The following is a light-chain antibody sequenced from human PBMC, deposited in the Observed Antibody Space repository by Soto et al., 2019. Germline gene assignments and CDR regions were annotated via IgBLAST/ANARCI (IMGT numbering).Light chain of an antibody. Sequence: DIQMTQSPSSLSASVGDRVTITCQASQDIRNYLNWYQQKPGKAPKLLIYDASNLQTGVPSRFSGSGSGSDFTFTISSLQPEDVATYYCQQYDDLPRTFSHGTKLQIK. V-gene: IGKV1-33*01. CDR1: QDIRNY. J-gene: IGKJ2*01. CDR2: DAS. CDR3: QQYDDLPRT.